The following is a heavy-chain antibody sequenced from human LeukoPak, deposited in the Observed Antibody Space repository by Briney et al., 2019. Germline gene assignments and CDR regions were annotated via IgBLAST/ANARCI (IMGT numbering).Heavy chain of an antibody. D-gene: IGHD1-14*01. CDR3: ARETRKPVFTGHYYSGIDV. V-gene: IGHV3-13*01. J-gene: IGHJ6*02. Sequence: PGGSLRLSCAASGFTFSTYDMHWVRQVTGKGLEWVSAIGTGDDTYYLGSVKGRFTISRENAKNVLYLQMSSLRAEGTAVYYCARETRKPVFTGHYYSGIDVGAQGPRVPVPS. CDR2: IGTGDDT. CDR1: GFTFSTYD.